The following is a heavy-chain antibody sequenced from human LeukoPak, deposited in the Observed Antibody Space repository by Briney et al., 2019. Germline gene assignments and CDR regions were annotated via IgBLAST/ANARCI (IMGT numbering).Heavy chain of an antibody. V-gene: IGHV3-7*01. J-gene: IGHJ4*02. CDR2: IRQDDIER. Sequence: QTRGSLRLSCAASGFTFSTYWMTRVRQAPGKGLEWVATIRQDDIERHLVDSVKGRFFISRDNAKNSLYLQMNSLTVEDTAVYYCVRGCNRAHCPYFFDSWGQGTLITVS. CDR3: VRGCNRAHCPYFFDS. CDR1: GFTFSTYW. D-gene: IGHD2/OR15-2a*01.